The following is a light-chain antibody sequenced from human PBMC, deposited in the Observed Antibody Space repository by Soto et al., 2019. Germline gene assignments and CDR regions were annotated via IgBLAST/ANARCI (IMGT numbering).Light chain of an antibody. J-gene: IGLJ1*01. CDR3: CSYAGSYTLYV. Sequence: QSALTQPRSVSGSPGQSVTISCTGTSSDVGGYNYVSWYQQHPGTAPKLMIYDVSMRPSGVPGRFSGSKSGNTASLTISGLQAEDEADYYCCSYAGSYTLYVFGTRTKLTVL. V-gene: IGLV2-11*01. CDR1: SSDVGGYNY. CDR2: DVS.